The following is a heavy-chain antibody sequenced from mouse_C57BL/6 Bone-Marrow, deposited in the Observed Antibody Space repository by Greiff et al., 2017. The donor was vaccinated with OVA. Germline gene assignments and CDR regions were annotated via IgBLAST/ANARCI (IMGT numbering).Heavy chain of an antibody. V-gene: IGHV1-22*01. J-gene: IGHJ2*01. CDR3: ARYYGSRGDY. D-gene: IGHD1-1*01. CDR2: INPNNGGT. CDR1: GYTFTDYN. Sequence: EVQLQQSGPELVKPGASVKMSCKASGYTFTDYNMHWVKQSHGQSLEWIGYINPNNGGTSYNQKFKGKATLTVNKSSSTAYMELRSLTSEDSAVYYCARYYGSRGDYWGQGTTLTVSS.